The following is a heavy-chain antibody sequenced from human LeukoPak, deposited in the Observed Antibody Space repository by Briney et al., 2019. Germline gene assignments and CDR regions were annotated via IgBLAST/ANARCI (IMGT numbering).Heavy chain of an antibody. V-gene: IGHV3-23*01. CDR2: ISGSGGST. CDR3: AKQRNGYCSSTSCYANYFDY. Sequence: GGSLRLSCAASGFTFSSYAMSCVRRAPGKGLGWVSAISGSGGSTYYADSVKGRFTISRDNSKNTLYLQMNSLRAEDTAVYYCAKQRNGYCSSTSCYANYFDYWGQGTLVTVSS. D-gene: IGHD2-2*03. J-gene: IGHJ4*02. CDR1: GFTFSSYA.